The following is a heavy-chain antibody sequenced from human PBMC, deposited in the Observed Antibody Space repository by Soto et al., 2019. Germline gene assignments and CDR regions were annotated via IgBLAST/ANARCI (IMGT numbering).Heavy chain of an antibody. J-gene: IGHJ4*02. Sequence: QLQLQESGPGLVKPSETLSLTCTVSGGSISSSSYYWGWIRQPPGKGLEWIGSIYYSGSTYYNPSLKSRVTISVDTSKNQFSLKLSSVTAADTAVYYCARRSVHDYSTFDYWGQGTLVTVSS. CDR3: ARRSVHDYSTFDY. V-gene: IGHV4-39*01. D-gene: IGHD4-17*01. CDR1: GGSISSSSYY. CDR2: IYYSGST.